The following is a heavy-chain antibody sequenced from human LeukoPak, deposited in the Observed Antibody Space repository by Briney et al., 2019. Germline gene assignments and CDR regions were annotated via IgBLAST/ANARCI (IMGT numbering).Heavy chain of an antibody. CDR2: INHSGST. Sequence: SETLSLTCAVYGGSFSGYYWSWIRQPPGKGLEWIGEINHSGSTNYNPSLKSRVTMSVDTSKNQFSLKLDSVTAADTAVYYCARFSNNHGVKFDYWGQGTLVTVSS. CDR3: ARFSNNHGVKFDY. CDR1: GGSFSGYY. J-gene: IGHJ4*02. V-gene: IGHV4-34*01. D-gene: IGHD4-17*01.